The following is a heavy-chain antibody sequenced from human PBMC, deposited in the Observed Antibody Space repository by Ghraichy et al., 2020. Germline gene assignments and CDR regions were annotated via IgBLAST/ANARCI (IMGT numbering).Heavy chain of an antibody. D-gene: IGHD4-17*01. CDR2: IHGSGDSR. Sequence: GGSLRLSCAASGFTFTSYAMTWVRQAPGKGLEWVSAIHGSGDSRYYADSVKGRFTISRDNSKNTLYLQMNSLRAEDTAVYYCAKCVGDYWNDAFDIWGQGTMVTVSS. CDR3: AKCVGDYWNDAFDI. CDR1: GFTFTSYA. V-gene: IGHV3-23*01. J-gene: IGHJ3*02.